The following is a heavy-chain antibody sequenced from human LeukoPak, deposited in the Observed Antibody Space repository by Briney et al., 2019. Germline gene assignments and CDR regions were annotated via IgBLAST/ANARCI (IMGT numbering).Heavy chain of an antibody. CDR1: GFTFSSYS. V-gene: IGHV3-21*04. J-gene: IGHJ4*02. CDR3: AKAPRDSSGYFLFFFDH. D-gene: IGHD3-22*01. CDR2: ISSSSYI. Sequence: GGSLRLSCAASGFTFSSYSMNWVRQAPGKGLEWVSSISSSSYIYYADSVKGRFTISRDNSKNTLSLQMDSLRAEDTALYYCAKAPRDSSGYFLFFFDHWGQGTLVPVSS.